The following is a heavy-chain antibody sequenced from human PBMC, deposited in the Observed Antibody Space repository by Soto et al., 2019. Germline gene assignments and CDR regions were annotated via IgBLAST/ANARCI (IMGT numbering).Heavy chain of an antibody. D-gene: IGHD2-15*01. V-gene: IGHV1-18*04. Sequence: SVKASLKASCYNFSSYGLSWVRQTPGQGLACMRCISVYKGNTNYAQNLQGRATMTTDTSTSTPNIVPGSLRSDDTAVYYCAREGTCSLDPSGQGTLVTVSS. CDR2: ISVYKGNT. CDR1: CYNFSSYG. J-gene: IGHJ5*02. CDR3: AREGTCSLDP.